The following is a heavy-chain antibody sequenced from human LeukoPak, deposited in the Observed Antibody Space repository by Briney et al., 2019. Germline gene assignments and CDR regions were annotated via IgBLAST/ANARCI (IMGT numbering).Heavy chain of an antibody. Sequence: SGTLSLTCTVSGGSIRSGDYYWSWIRQPPGKGLEWIGYIFYSGSTYYNPSLKSRLTISVDTSNNQFSLRLSSVTATDTAVYYCASYYGSGVYFDYWGQGALVTVSS. CDR3: ASYYGSGVYFDY. CDR2: IFYSGST. J-gene: IGHJ4*02. CDR1: GGSIRSGDYY. D-gene: IGHD3-10*01. V-gene: IGHV4-30-4*01.